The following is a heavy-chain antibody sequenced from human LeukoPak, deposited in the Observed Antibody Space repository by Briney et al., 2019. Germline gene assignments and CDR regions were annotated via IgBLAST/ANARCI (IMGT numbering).Heavy chain of an antibody. V-gene: IGHV4-59*10. CDR1: GFTFSNYA. CDR3: ARAPIAAAAGFDY. CDR2: IYTSGST. Sequence: GSLRLSCAASGFTFSNYAMSWVRQAPGEGLEWIGRIYTSGSTNYNPSLKRRVTISVDKSKNQFSLKLSSVTAADTAVYYCARAPIAAAAGFDYWGQGTLVTVSS. D-gene: IGHD6-13*01. J-gene: IGHJ4*02.